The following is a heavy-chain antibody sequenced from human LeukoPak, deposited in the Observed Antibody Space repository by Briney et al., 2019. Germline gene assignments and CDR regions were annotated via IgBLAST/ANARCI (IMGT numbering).Heavy chain of an antibody. D-gene: IGHD2-15*01. J-gene: IGHJ6*02. Sequence: SETLSLTCAVSGGSISSYYWSWIRQPPGKGPEWIGYIYYSGSTNYNPSLKSRVTISVDASKNQFSLKLSSVTAADTAVYYCARITYCSGGSCFYGMDVWGQGTTVTVSS. V-gene: IGHV4-59*01. CDR1: GGSISSYY. CDR3: ARITYCSGGSCFYGMDV. CDR2: IYYSGST.